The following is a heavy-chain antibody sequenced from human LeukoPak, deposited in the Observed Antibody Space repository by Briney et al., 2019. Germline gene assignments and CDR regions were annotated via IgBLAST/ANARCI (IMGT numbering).Heavy chain of an antibody. Sequence: GGSLRLSCAASGFSFSSYGIHWVRQAPGKGLEWVAFINYDGNSKYFADSVKGRFTISGDNSKNTVYLEMNSLRDGDTAVYYCARDRDSRSYYILYWGQGTLVTVSS. CDR3: ARDRDSRSYYILY. V-gene: IGHV3-30*02. D-gene: IGHD3-10*01. CDR1: GFSFSSYG. CDR2: INYDGNSK. J-gene: IGHJ4*02.